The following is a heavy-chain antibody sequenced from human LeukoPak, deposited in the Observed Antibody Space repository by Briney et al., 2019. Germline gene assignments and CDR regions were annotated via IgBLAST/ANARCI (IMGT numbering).Heavy chain of an antibody. V-gene: IGHV3-21*01. CDR2: ISSSSSYI. J-gene: IGHJ4*02. Sequence: GGSLRLSGAASVFTFSSYSMNWVRQAPGKGLEWVSSISSSSSYIYYADSVKGRFTISRDNAKNSLYLQMNSLRAEDTAVYYCARVGSSRVGPDYWGQGTLVTVSS. CDR3: ARVGSSRVGPDY. CDR1: VFTFSSYS. D-gene: IGHD6-13*01.